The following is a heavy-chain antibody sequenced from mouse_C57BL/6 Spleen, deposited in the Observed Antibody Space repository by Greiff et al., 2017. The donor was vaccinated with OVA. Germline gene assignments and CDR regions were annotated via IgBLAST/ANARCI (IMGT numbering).Heavy chain of an antibody. D-gene: IGHD4-1*01. Sequence: DVKLVESGGGLVKPGGSLKLSCAASGFTFSDYGMHWVRQAPEKGLEWVAYISSGSSTIYYADTVKGRFTISRDNAKNTLFLQMTSLRSEDTAMYYCARLTGTEYYFDYWGQGTTLTVSS. CDR2: ISSGSSTI. J-gene: IGHJ2*01. CDR3: ARLTGTEYYFDY. CDR1: GFTFSDYG. V-gene: IGHV5-17*01.